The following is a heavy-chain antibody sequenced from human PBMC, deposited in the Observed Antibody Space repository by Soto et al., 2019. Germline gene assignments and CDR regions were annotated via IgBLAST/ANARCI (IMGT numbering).Heavy chain of an antibody. Sequence: PSETLSLTCTVSGGSILDSTYYWAWIRQSPGKGLEWIGTIFNSGGTFYTPSLKSRVTISVDTSNTQFSLKLSSVTAADSAVYFCARHSNDYRKSFDSWGQGSLVTVSS. V-gene: IGHV4-39*01. CDR2: IFNSGGT. D-gene: IGHD5-12*01. J-gene: IGHJ4*02. CDR1: GGSILDSTYY. CDR3: ARHSNDYRKSFDS.